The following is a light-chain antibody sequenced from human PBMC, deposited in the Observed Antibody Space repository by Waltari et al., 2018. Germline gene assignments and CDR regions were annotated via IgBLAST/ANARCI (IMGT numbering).Light chain of an antibody. CDR3: ASWDDSLSGRV. CDR2: RDN. CDR1: NSNIGRNY. Sequence: QSGLTQPPSASGTPGHTITIPCSGSNSNIGRNYVHRYHQLPGAAPKHLIYRDNQRRSGVPDRFSGSKSGTSASLAITGLRSEDEADYYCASWDDSLSGRVFGGGTRVTVL. V-gene: IGLV1-47*01. J-gene: IGLJ3*02.